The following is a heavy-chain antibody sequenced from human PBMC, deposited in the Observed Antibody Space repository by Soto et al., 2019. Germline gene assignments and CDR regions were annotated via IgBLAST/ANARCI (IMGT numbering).Heavy chain of an antibody. J-gene: IGHJ4*02. CDR2: INHSGST. V-gene: IGHV4-34*01. Sequence: SETLSLTCAVYGGSFSGYYWSWIRQPPGKGLEWIGEINHSGSTNYNPSLKSRVTISVDTSKNQFSLKLSSVTAADTAVYYCARGDGVGTAMAYWGQGTLVTVS. D-gene: IGHD5-18*01. CDR3: ARGDGVGTAMAY. CDR1: GGSFSGYY.